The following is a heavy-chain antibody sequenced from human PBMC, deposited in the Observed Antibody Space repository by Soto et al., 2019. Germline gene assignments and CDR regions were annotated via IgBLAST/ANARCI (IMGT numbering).Heavy chain of an antibody. J-gene: IGHJ3*02. D-gene: IGHD6-19*01. V-gene: IGHV3-48*03. CDR2: ISSSGSTI. CDR3: ARERRDRSGWYAGAFDI. Sequence: EVQLVESGGGLVQPGGSLRLSCAASRFTFSSYEMNWVRQAPGKGLEWVSYISSSGSTIYYPDSVKGRFTISRDNAKNSLYLQMNSLRAEDTAVYYCARERRDRSGWYAGAFDIWGQGTMVTVSS. CDR1: RFTFSSYE.